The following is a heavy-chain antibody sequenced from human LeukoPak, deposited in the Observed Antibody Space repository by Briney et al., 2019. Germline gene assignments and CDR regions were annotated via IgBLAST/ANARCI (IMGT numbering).Heavy chain of an antibody. CDR3: ARGRYSDY. CDR1: GGSISSSSYY. J-gene: IGHJ4*02. CDR2: IYYSGST. V-gene: IGHV4-39*01. Sequence: PSETLSLTCTVSGGSISSSSYYWGWIRQPPGKGLEWIGSIYYSGSTYYNPSLKSRVTISVDTSKNQFSLKLSSVTAADTAVYYCARGRYSDYWGQGTLVTVSS. D-gene: IGHD1-1*01.